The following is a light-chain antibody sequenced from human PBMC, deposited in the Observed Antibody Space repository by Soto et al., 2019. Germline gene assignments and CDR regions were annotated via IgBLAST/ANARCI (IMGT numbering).Light chain of an antibody. V-gene: IGKV1-5*01. J-gene: IGKJ1*01. CDR3: QQYSDYSS. Sequence: DIQMTQSPSTLSASVGDRVTITCRASQTINKWLAWYQQKPGKAPQLLISDASSLQNGVPSRFSGSGSGTAFTLTISSLRPEDFATYYCQQYSDYSSLGHGTKVDIK. CDR2: DAS. CDR1: QTINKW.